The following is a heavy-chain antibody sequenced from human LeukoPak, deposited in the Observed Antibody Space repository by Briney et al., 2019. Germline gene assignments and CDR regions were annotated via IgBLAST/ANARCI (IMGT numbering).Heavy chain of an antibody. D-gene: IGHD3-22*01. CDR1: GGSFSGYY. V-gene: IGHV4-34*01. CDR2: INHSGST. J-gene: IGHJ4*02. CDR3: ARAPYYYDSSGYGY. Sequence: SETLSLTCAVYGGSFSGYYWSWIRQPPGKGLEWIGEINHSGSTNYNPSLKSRVTISVDTSKNQFSLKLSSVTAAGTAVYYCARAPYYYDSSGYGYWGQGTLVTVSS.